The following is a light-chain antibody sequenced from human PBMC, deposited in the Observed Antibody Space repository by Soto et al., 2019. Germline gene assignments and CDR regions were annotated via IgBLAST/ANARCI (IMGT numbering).Light chain of an antibody. V-gene: IGLV2-14*03. CDR3: CSYTTSTTYV. J-gene: IGLJ1*01. CDR2: GVN. Sequence: QSALTQPASVSGSPGQSITISCTGTVSDVGGYDSVSWYQQHPGRAPKLITYGVNNRPSGVSTRFSASKSADTASLTISGLQAEDEANYYCCSYTTSTTYVFGTGTKVTVL. CDR1: VSDVGGYDS.